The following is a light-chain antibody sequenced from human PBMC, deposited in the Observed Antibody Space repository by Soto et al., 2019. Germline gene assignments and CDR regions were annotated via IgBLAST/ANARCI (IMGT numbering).Light chain of an antibody. CDR1: QSVSSY. Sequence: EIVLTQSPATLSLSPGERATLSCRASQSVSSYLAWYQQKPGQAPRLLIYDASNRATGIPARFSGSGSGTTFTLPISGLGPEDFAVYYCQKGSNWPPALTLGGGTRWRSN. CDR2: DAS. V-gene: IGKV3-11*01. J-gene: IGKJ4*01. CDR3: QKGSNWPPALT.